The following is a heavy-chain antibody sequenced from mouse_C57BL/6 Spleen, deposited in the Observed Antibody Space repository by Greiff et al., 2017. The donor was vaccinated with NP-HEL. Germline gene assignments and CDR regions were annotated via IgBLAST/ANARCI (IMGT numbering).Heavy chain of an antibody. CDR2: IYPRSGNT. V-gene: IGHV1-81*01. CDR3: ARSRTVVAPGDAMDY. Sequence: QVQLQQSGAELARPGASVKLSCKASGYTFTSYGISWVKQRTGQGLEWIGEIYPRSGNTYYNEKFKGKATLTADKSSSTAYMALRSLTSEDSAVYFCARSRTVVAPGDAMDYWGQGASVTVSS. CDR1: GYTFTSYG. D-gene: IGHD1-1*01. J-gene: IGHJ4*01.